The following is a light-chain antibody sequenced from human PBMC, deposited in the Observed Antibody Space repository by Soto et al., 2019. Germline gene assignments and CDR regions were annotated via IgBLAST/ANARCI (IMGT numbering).Light chain of an antibody. CDR1: QTVSTS. Sequence: EIVMTQSPDTLSVSPGERGTLSCRASQTVSTSLAWYQQKPGQAPRLLIYGASSRATGIPDRFSGSGSGTDFTLTISRLEPEDFVVYYCQQYGSSPLTFGGGTKVDIK. J-gene: IGKJ4*01. CDR3: QQYGSSPLT. CDR2: GAS. V-gene: IGKV3-20*01.